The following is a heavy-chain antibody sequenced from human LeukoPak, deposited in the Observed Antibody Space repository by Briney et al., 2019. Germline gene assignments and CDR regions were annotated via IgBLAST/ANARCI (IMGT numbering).Heavy chain of an antibody. CDR2: IKSKTDGGTT. V-gene: IGHV3-15*01. D-gene: IGHD4-17*01. J-gene: IGHJ3*02. Sequence: GGSLRLSCAASGFTFSNAWMSWVRQAPGKGLEWVGRIKSKTDGGTTDYAAPVKGRFTISRDDSKNTLYLQMNSLRAEDTAVYYCAKGGDYGDHAAHAFDIWGQGTMVTVSS. CDR1: GFTFSNAW. CDR3: AKGGDYGDHAAHAFDI.